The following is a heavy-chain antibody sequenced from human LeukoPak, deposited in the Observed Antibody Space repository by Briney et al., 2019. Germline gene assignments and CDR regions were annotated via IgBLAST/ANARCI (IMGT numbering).Heavy chain of an antibody. CDR2: IWYDGSNK. V-gene: IGHV3-33*01. D-gene: IGHD6-19*01. Sequence: PGGSLRLSCAASGFTFSSYGMHWVRQAPGKGLEWVAAIWYDGSNKYYADSVKGRFTISRDNSKNTLYLQMNSLRAEDTAVYYCARVRSSGWYVLDYWGQGTLVTVSS. CDR3: ARVRSSGWYVLDY. J-gene: IGHJ4*02. CDR1: GFTFSSYG.